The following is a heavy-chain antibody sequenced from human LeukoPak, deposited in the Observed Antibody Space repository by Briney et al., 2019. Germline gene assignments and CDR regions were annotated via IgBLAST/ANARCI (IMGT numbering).Heavy chain of an antibody. CDR1: VAPSVVTT. J-gene: IGHJ5*02. CDR3: ARDNTPRYSSSWYWFDP. CDR2: YYYSGST. D-gene: IGHD6-13*01. V-gene: IGHV4-59*01. Sequence: SETLSSPALSLVAPSVVTTGAGSGSPREGTGVDWYYYYSGSTNYNPSLKSRVTISVDTSNNQFSLKLSSVTAADTAVYYCARDNTPRYSSSWYWFDPWGQGTLVTVSS.